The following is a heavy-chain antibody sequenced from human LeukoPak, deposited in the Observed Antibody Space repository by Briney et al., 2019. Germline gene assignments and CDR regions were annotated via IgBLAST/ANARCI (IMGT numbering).Heavy chain of an antibody. CDR1: GGTFSSYA. V-gene: IGHV1-69*01. CDR3: ASNVVVVAATPGWFDP. CDR2: IIPIFGTA. Sequence: SVKVSCKASGGTFSSYAISWVRQAPGQGLEWMGGIIPIFGTANYAQKFQGRVTITADESTSTAYMELSSLRSEDTAVYYCASNVVVVAATPGWFDPWGQGTLVTVSS. D-gene: IGHD2-15*01. J-gene: IGHJ5*02.